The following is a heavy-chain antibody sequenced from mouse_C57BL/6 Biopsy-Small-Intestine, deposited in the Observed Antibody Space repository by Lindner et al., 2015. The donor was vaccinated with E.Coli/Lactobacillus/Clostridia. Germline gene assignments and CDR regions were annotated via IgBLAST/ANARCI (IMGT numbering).Heavy chain of an antibody. CDR2: TFYSGIT. V-gene: IGHV3-3*01. J-gene: IGHJ4*01. CDR1: GFSINSDCY. CDR3: ARSYYYGSFYAMDY. Sequence: EVQLQESGPSLVKPSQTLSLTCTVTGFSINSDCYWIWIRQFPGNKLEYIGYTFYSGITYYNPSLESRTYITRDTSKNQFSLKLSSVTTEDTATYYCARSYYYGSFYAMDYWGQGTSVTVSS. D-gene: IGHD1-1*01.